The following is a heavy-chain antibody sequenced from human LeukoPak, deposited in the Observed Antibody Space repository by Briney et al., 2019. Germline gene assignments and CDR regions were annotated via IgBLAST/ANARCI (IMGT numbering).Heavy chain of an antibody. Sequence: PGGSLRLSCAASGFTFDDYAMHWVRQAPGKGLEWVSGISWNSGSIGYADSVKGRFTISRDNAKNSLYLQMNSLRAEDTALYYCAKDIGSGWYYYFDYWGQGTLVTVSS. J-gene: IGHJ4*02. CDR1: GFTFDDYA. D-gene: IGHD6-19*01. V-gene: IGHV3-9*01. CDR2: ISWNSGSI. CDR3: AKDIGSGWYYYFDY.